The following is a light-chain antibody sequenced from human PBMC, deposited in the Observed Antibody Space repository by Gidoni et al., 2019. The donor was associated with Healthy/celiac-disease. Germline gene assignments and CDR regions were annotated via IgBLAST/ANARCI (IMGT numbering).Light chain of an antibody. CDR1: SSNIGNNY. V-gene: IGLV1-51*02. CDR3: GTWDSSLSAV. CDR2: ENN. J-gene: IGLJ2*01. Sequence: QSVFTQPPSVSAALGQKVTISCSGSSSNIGNNYVSWYQQLPGTAPKLLIYENNKRPSGIPDRFSGSKSGTSATLGITGLQTGDEADYYCGTWDSSLSAVFGGGTKLTVL.